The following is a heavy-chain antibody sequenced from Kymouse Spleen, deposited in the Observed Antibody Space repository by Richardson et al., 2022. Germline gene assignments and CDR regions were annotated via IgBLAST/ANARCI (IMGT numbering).Heavy chain of an antibody. J-gene: IGHJ6*02. CDR1: GFTFSSYG. CDR3: AKDYYGSGSYYNDYYYYGMDV. CDR2: ISYDGSNK. D-gene: IGHD3-10*01. V-gene: IGHV3-30*18. Sequence: QVQLVESGGGVVQPGRSLRLSCAASGFTFSSYGMHWVRQAPGKGLEWVAVISYDGSNKYYADSVKGRFTISRDNSKNTLYLQMNSLRAEDTAVYYCAKDYYGSGSYYNDYYYYGMDVWGQGTTVTVSS.